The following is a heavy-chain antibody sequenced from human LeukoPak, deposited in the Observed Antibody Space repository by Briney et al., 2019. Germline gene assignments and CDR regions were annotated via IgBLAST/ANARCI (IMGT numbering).Heavy chain of an antibody. CDR3: ARALAVAGTGGFDP. CDR2: INTDGSST. Sequence: GGSLRLSCAASGFTFTSYWMHWVRQAPGKGLAWVSRINTDGSSTSYADSVKGRFTISRDNAKNTLYLQMSSLRAEDTAVYYCARALAVAGTGGFDPWGQGTLVTVSS. J-gene: IGHJ5*02. V-gene: IGHV3-74*01. D-gene: IGHD6-19*01. CDR1: GFTFTSYW.